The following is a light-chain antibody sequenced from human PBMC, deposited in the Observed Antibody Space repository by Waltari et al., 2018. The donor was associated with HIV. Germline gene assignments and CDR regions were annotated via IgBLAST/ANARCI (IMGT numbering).Light chain of an antibody. CDR2: GAS. Sequence: VLTQSPGTLSLSPGERASLSCRASQTVPNNFLAWYQQKPGQTPRLLIYGASTRAANIPGRFTGSGSATDFTLTIARLEPEDFAIYYCQQYSNSIPLTFGGGTKVE. CDR1: QTVPNNF. CDR3: QQYSNSIPLT. J-gene: IGKJ4*01. V-gene: IGKV3-20*01.